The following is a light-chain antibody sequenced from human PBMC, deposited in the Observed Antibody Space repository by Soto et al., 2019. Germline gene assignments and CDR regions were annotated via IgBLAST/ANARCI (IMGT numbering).Light chain of an antibody. V-gene: IGKV3-20*01. CDR1: QSLGSF. CDR2: DIS. J-gene: IGKJ3*01. Sequence: EIVLTQSPATLSLSPGERATLSCRASQSLGSFLAWYQQKPGQAPRLLIYDISSRATGIPDRFSGSGSGRDFTLTISRLEPEDSAVYYCQQYGSSSFAFGPGTKVQIK. CDR3: QQYGSSSFA.